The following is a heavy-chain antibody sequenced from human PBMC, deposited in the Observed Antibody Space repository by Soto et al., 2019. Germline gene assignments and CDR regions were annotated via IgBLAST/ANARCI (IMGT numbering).Heavy chain of an antibody. CDR1: GGSISSGGYY. J-gene: IGHJ5*02. Sequence: QVQLQESGPGLVKPSQTLSLTCTVSGGSISSGGYYWSWIRQHPGKGLEWIGYIYYSGSTYYNPSLKCRVTISVDTSKNQFSLKLSSVTAADTAVYYCASVAYYDISGGWFDPWGQGTLVTVSS. CDR2: IYYSGST. V-gene: IGHV4-31*03. D-gene: IGHD3-9*01. CDR3: ASVAYYDISGGWFDP.